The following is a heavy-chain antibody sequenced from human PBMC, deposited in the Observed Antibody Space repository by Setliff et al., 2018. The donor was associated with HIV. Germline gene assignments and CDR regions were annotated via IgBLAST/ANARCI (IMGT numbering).Heavy chain of an antibody. J-gene: IGHJ4*02. CDR1: GFTFSGYS. D-gene: IGHD2-2*01. CDR2: ISSNSTYI. V-gene: IGHV3-21*01. CDR3: ARDPLPCSSPSCYPPGYFDY. Sequence: GGSLRLSCAASGFTFSGYSMNWVRQAPGKGLEWVSFISSNSTYIYYADSVKGRFTISRDNAKNSLYLQMVSLRVEDTAVYYCARDPLPCSSPSCYPPGYFDYWGQGTLVTVSS.